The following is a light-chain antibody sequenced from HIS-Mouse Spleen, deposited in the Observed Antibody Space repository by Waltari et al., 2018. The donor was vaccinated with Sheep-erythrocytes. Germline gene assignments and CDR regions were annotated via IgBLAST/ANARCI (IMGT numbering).Light chain of an antibody. CDR2: DVS. CDR1: SSDVGGYNY. CDR3: CSYAGSHNHV. Sequence: QSALTQPPSASGSPGQSVTISCTGTSSDVGGYNYVSWYQQHPGKAPKLMLYDVSTRPSGVPDRFSGSKAGNTASLTISGLQAEDEADYYCCSYAGSHNHVFATGTKVTVL. J-gene: IGLJ1*01. V-gene: IGLV2-8*01.